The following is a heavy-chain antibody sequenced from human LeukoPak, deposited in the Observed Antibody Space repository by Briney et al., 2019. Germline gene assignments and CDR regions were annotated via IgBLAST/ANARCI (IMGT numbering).Heavy chain of an antibody. CDR2: ISYDGSNK. CDR3: ARDLGNYCSSTSCSTGY. V-gene: IGHV3-30*03. D-gene: IGHD2-2*01. J-gene: IGHJ4*02. CDR1: GFTFSSYG. Sequence: PGGSLRLSCAASGFTFSSYGMHWFRQAPGKGLEWVAVISYDGSNKYYADSVKGRFTISRDNSKNTLYLQMNSLRAEDTAVYYCARDLGNYCSSTSCSTGYWGQGTLVTVSS.